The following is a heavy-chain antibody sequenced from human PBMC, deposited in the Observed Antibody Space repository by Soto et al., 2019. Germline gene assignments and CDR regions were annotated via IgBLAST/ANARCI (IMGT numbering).Heavy chain of an antibody. V-gene: IGHV1-18*01. CDR2: ISAYNGNT. D-gene: IGHD2-8*01. CDR3: ATLGYCTNGVCYYFDY. CDR1: GYTFTSYG. J-gene: IGHJ4*02. Sequence: ASVKVSCKASGYTFTSYGISWVRQAPGQGLEWMGWISAYNGNTNYAQKLQGRVTMTTDTSTSTAYMELSSLRSEDTAVYYCATLGYCTNGVCYYFDYWGQGTLVTVSS.